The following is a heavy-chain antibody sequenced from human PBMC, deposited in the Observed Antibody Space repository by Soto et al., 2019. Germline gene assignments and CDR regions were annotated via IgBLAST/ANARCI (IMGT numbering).Heavy chain of an antibody. V-gene: IGHV4-59*01. J-gene: IGHJ4*02. CDR3: AGGPRSGRRDYFDY. D-gene: IGHD6-19*01. CDR1: GGSISSYY. CDR2: IYYSGST. Sequence: LSLTCTVSGGSISSYYWSWIRQPPGKGLEWIGYIYYSGSTNYSPSLKSRVTISVDTSKNQFSLKLSSVTAADTAVYYCAGGPRSGRRDYFDYWGQGTLVTVSS.